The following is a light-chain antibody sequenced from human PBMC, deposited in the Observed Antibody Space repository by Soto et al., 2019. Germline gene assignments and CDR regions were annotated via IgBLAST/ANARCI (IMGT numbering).Light chain of an antibody. Sequence: EIVMTQSPSTLSVSPGERATLSCRASQSVSSRLAWYQQKPGEAPRLLIYAASTRATGIPARFSGSGSGTKLIITITTMQSDDYAVYYCQQYNNWPPYTFGQGTKLEIK. J-gene: IGKJ2*01. CDR1: QSVSSR. V-gene: IGKV3-15*01. CDR3: QQYNNWPPYT. CDR2: AAS.